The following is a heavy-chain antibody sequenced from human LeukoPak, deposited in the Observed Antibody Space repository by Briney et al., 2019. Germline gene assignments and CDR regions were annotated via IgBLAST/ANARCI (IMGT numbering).Heavy chain of an antibody. CDR2: LCLSGVT. Sequence: SETLSLTCTFPGGSMRSDCCNWIRQPPGKGLEWIGFLCLSGVTQYFPSLKSRVTMSLDTSKNQFSLSLNAVTDTDTAVYYCARWEESLHAFEIWGQGTEVAV. J-gene: IGHJ3*02. D-gene: IGHD1-26*01. CDR3: ARWEESLHAFEI. V-gene: IGHV4-4*09. CDR1: GGSMRSDC.